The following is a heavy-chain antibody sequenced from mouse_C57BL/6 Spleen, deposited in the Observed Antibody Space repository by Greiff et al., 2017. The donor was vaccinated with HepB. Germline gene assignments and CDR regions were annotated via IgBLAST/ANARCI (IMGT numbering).Heavy chain of an antibody. CDR3: TRRLDYYGSSYWYFDV. CDR1: GFTFSDAW. D-gene: IGHD1-1*01. Sequence: EVKVVESGGGLVQPGGSMKLSCAASGFTFSDAWMDWVRQSPEKGLEWVAEIRNKANNHATYYAESVKGRFTISRDDSKSSVYLQMNSLRAEDTGIYYCTRRLDYYGSSYWYFDVWGTGTTVTVSS. J-gene: IGHJ1*03. CDR2: IRNKANNHAT. V-gene: IGHV6-6*01.